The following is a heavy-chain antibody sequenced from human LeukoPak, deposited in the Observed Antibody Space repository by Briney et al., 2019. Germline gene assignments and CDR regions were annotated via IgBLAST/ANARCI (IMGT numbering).Heavy chain of an antibody. Sequence: SETLSLTCTVSGGSISSSSYYWGWIRQPPGKGLEWIGSIYHSGSTYYNPSLKSRVTISVDTSKNQFSLKLSSVTAADTAVYYCARRSGITMIVVLISDAFDIWGQGTMVAVSS. CDR1: GGSISSSSYY. CDR3: ARRSGITMIVVLISDAFDI. D-gene: IGHD3-22*01. CDR2: IYHSGST. V-gene: IGHV4-39*01. J-gene: IGHJ3*02.